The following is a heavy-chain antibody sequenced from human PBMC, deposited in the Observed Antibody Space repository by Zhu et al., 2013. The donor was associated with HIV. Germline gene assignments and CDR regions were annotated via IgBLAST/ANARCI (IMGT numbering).Heavy chain of an antibody. Sequence: QLVRGLGREVKKPGASVKVSCKASGYTFTSYDISWVRQAPGQGLEWMGWISVYNGNTNYAQKFHDRVTMTTDTSTSTAYMELRSLRSDDTAVYYCARVVAVTRYFDLWGRGTLVTVSS. CDR3: ARVVAVTRYFDL. CDR2: ISVYNGNT. CDR1: GYTFTSYD. J-gene: IGHJ2*01. V-gene: IGHV1-18*01. D-gene: IGHD4-17*01.